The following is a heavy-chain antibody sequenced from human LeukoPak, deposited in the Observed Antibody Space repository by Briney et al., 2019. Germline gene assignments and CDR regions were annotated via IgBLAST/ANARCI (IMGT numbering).Heavy chain of an antibody. D-gene: IGHD3-22*01. CDR1: GFTFSSYS. Sequence: GGSLRLSCAASGFTFSSYSMNWVRQAPGKGLEWVSYISSSSSTIYYADSVKGRFTISRDNAKNSLYLQMNGLRAEDTAVYYCARFGSREYYHDSTAWFDPWGQGTLVTVSS. CDR3: ARFGSREYYHDSTAWFDP. V-gene: IGHV3-48*01. CDR2: ISSSSSTI. J-gene: IGHJ5*02.